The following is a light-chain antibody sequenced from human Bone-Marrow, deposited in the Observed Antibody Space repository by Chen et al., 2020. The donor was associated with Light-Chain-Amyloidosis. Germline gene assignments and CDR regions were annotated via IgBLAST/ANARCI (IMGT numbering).Light chain of an antibody. CDR3: QSADSSGTYEVI. CDR2: RDT. J-gene: IGLJ2*01. V-gene: IGLV3-25*03. Sequence: SYELKQPPSVSVSPGQTARITCSGDDLPTKYAYWYQQKPGQAPLLVIHRDTERPSGISERFSGSSSGTTATLTISGVQAEDEADYHCQSADSSGTYEVIFGGGTKLTVL. CDR1: DLPTKY.